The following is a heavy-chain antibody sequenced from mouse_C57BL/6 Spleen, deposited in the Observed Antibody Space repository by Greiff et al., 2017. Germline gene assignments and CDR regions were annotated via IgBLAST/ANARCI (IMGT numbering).Heavy chain of an antibody. D-gene: IGHD2-5*01. CDR1: GYSITSGYY. Sequence: EVHLVESGPGLVKPSQSLSLTCSVTGYSITSGYYWNWIRQFPGNKLEWMGYISYDGSNNYNPSLKNRISITRDTSKNQFFLKLNSVTTEDTATYYCARDSNFMDYWGQGTSVTVSS. J-gene: IGHJ4*01. V-gene: IGHV3-6*01. CDR2: ISYDGSN. CDR3: ARDSNFMDY.